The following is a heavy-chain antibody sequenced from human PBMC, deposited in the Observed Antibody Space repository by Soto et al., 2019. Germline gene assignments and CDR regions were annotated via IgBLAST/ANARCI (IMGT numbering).Heavy chain of an antibody. D-gene: IGHD2-2*01. Sequence: EVQLVESGGGLVQPGGSLRLSCAASGFTFSSYWTSWVRQAPGKGLEWVANIKQDGSEKYYVDSVKGRFTISRDNAKNSLYLQMNSLSAEDTAVYYCARVRVLVVPEYWFDPWGQGTLVTVSS. CDR3: ARVRVLVVPEYWFDP. J-gene: IGHJ5*02. CDR2: IKQDGSEK. V-gene: IGHV3-7*01. CDR1: GFTFSSYW.